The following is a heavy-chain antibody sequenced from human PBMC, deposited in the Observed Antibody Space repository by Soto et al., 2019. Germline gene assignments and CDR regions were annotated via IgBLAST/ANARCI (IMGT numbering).Heavy chain of an antibody. CDR3: ARDRGGPPLRYYYGMDV. CDR2: IWYDGSNE. CDR1: GFTLSSYG. V-gene: IGHV3-33*01. D-gene: IGHD2-15*01. Sequence: QVQLVESGGGVVQPGRSLRLSCAASGFTLSSYGMHWVRQAPGKGLEWVAVIWYDGSNEYYADSVKGRFTISRDNSKNTLYLQMNSLRAEDTAVYYCARDRGGPPLRYYYGMDVWGQGTTVTVSS. J-gene: IGHJ6*02.